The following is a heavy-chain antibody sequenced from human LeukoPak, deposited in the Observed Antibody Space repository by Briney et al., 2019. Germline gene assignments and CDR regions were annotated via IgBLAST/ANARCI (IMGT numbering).Heavy chain of an antibody. CDR1: GFTSNSYA. D-gene: IGHD5-12*01. V-gene: IGHV3-30*04. CDR3: ARDQLAYSGYDTLFDY. J-gene: IGHJ4*02. Sequence: PGGSLRLSCAASGFTSNSYAIHWVRQAPGKGLEWVAVISYDGSNKYYADSVKGRFTISRDNSKNTLYLQLNSLRPEDTAVYYCARDQLAYSGYDTLFDYWGQGTLVTVSS. CDR2: ISYDGSNK.